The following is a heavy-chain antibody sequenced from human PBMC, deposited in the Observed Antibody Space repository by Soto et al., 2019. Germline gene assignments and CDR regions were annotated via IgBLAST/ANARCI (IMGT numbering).Heavy chain of an antibody. Sequence: QVQLQESGPGLVKPSQTLSLTCTVSGGSISSGGYYWSWIRQHPGKGLEWIGYIYYSGSTYYNPSRKSRVTISVDTSKNQFSLKLSSVTAADTAVYYCASNRSYCSSTSCYFNAFDIWGQGTMVTVSS. V-gene: IGHV4-31*03. D-gene: IGHD2-2*01. J-gene: IGHJ3*02. CDR2: IYYSGST. CDR1: GGSISSGGYY. CDR3: ASNRSYCSSTSCYFNAFDI.